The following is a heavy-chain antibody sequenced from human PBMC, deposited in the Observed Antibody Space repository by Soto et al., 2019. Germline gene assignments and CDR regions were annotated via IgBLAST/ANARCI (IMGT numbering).Heavy chain of an antibody. CDR3: ATAGDSSYSIYYYGMDV. CDR2: FDPEDGET. Sequence: GASVKVXCKVSGYTLTELSMHWVRQXPGKGLEWMGGFDPEDGETIYAQKFQGRVTMTEDTSTDTAYMKLSSLRSEDTAVYYCATAGDSSYSIYYYGMDVWGQGTTVTVSS. D-gene: IGHD2-2*01. J-gene: IGHJ6*02. V-gene: IGHV1-24*01. CDR1: GYTLTELS.